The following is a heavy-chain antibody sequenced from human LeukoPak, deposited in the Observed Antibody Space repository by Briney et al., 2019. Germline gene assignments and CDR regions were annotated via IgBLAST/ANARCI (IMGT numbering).Heavy chain of an antibody. V-gene: IGHV3-30*18. D-gene: IGHD3-10*01. Sequence: GRSLRLSCAASGFTFSSYGMHWVRQAPGKGLEWVAVISYDGSNKYYADSVKGRFTISRDNSKNTLYLQMNSLRAEDTAVYYCAKDKRAAMVRGVEIDYWGQGTLVTVSS. CDR2: ISYDGSNK. CDR3: AKDKRAAMVRGVEIDY. J-gene: IGHJ4*02. CDR1: GFTFSSYG.